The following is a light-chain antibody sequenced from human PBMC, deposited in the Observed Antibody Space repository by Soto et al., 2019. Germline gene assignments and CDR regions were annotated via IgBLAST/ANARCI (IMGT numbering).Light chain of an antibody. CDR2: KAS. V-gene: IGKV1-5*03. CDR1: QSISTW. Sequence: DIQLTQSPSTLSASVGDRVTITCRASQSISTWLAWYQQKPGKAPKLLIYKASSLQSGVPLRFSGSGSGTEFTLTISSLQPDAFATYYYHQHSSYPWPFGQGTKVEIK. J-gene: IGKJ1*01. CDR3: HQHSSYPWP.